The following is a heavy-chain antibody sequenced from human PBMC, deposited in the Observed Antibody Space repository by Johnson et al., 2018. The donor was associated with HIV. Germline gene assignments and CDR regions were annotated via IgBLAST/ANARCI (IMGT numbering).Heavy chain of an antibody. CDR2: IYYDGIKK. CDR3: AREMAIAAAGHDAFDI. CDR1: GFTFSSYA. J-gene: IGHJ3*02. Sequence: QVQLVESGGGVVQPGRSLRLACAASGFTFSSYAMHWVRQSPGRGLEWVAFIYYDGIKKYYADSVRGRLTISRDNSKNTLYLQMNSLRAEDTAVYYCAREMAIAAAGHDAFDIWGQGTMVTVSS. V-gene: IGHV3-30*04. D-gene: IGHD6-13*01.